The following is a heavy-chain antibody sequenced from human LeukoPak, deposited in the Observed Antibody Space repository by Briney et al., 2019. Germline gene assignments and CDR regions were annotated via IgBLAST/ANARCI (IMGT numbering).Heavy chain of an antibody. V-gene: IGHV1-46*01. J-gene: IGHJ4*02. Sequence: ASVKVSCTTSGYNFVNHYMHWVRQAPGQGLVWMGIIMPSGGNTNYAQTFQDRVTMTRDMSTTTVYMEVRSLTSDDTAIYYCAREATDGGFDFWGQGTLVTVSS. CDR2: IMPSGGNT. CDR3: AREATDGGFDF. CDR1: GYNFVNHY.